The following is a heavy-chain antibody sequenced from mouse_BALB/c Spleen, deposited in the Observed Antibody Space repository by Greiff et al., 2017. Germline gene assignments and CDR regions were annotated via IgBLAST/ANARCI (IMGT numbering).Heavy chain of an antibody. CDR1: GYSFTSYY. CDR3: ARRRDWYLDV. Sequence: QVQLQQSGPELVKPGASVKISCKASGYSFTSYYIHWVKQRPGQGLEWIGWIFPGSGNTKYNEKFKGKATLTADTSSSTAYMQLSSLTSEDSAVYFCARRRDWYLDVWGAGTTVTVSS. CDR2: IFPGSGNT. V-gene: IGHV1-66*01. J-gene: IGHJ1*01.